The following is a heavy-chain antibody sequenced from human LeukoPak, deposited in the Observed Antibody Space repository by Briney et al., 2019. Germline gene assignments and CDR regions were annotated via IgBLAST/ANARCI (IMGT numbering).Heavy chain of an antibody. CDR3: ASQGVIAARPLDY. V-gene: IGHV4-30-4*08. D-gene: IGHD6-6*01. CDR1: GGSISSSSYY. Sequence: PSETLSLTCTVSGGSISSSSYYWSWIRRPPGKGLEWIGYIYYSGSTYYNPSLKSRVTISVDTSKNQFSLKLSSVTAADTAVYYCASQGVIAARPLDYWGQGTLVTVSS. J-gene: IGHJ4*02. CDR2: IYYSGST.